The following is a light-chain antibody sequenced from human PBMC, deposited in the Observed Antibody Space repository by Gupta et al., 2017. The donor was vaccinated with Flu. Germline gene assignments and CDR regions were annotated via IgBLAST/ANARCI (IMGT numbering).Light chain of an antibody. CDR3: QQYNNYST. V-gene: IGKV1-5*03. CDR1: QSISSW. Sequence: DIQMTQSPSTLSASVGDRVTITCRASQSISSWLAWFQQKAGKAPKLLIYQASNLESGVPSRFSGSGSGTEFTLTISSLQPDDSATYYCQQYNNYSTFGQGTKVEIK. CDR2: QAS. J-gene: IGKJ1*01.